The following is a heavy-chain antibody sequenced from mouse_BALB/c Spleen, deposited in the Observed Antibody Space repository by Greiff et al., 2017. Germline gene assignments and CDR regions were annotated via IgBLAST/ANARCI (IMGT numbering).Heavy chain of an antibody. J-gene: IGHJ2*01. CDR2: ISSGGSYT. CDR1: GFTFSSYA. CDR3: ARGSDGYSYFDY. Sequence: EVQLVESGGGLVKPGGSLKLSCAASGFTFSSYAMSWVRQTPEKRLEWVATISSGGSYTYYPDSVKGRFTISRDNAKNTLYLQMSSLRSEDTAMYYCARGSDGYSYFDYGGQGTTLTVSS. D-gene: IGHD2-3*01. V-gene: IGHV5-9-3*01.